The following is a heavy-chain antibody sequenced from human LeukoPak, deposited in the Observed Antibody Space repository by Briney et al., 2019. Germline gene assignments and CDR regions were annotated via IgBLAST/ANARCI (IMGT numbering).Heavy chain of an antibody. D-gene: IGHD6-13*01. J-gene: IGHJ4*02. Sequence: GASVKVSCKASGYTFTNYDINWVRQATGQGLEWMGWMNPNSGTTGYAQKFLGRVTITRNTSISTTYMELSSLRSEDTAVYYCARGQKQQLVQNQLDYWGQGTLVTVSS. CDR1: GYTFTNYD. V-gene: IGHV1-8*03. CDR2: MNPNSGTT. CDR3: ARGQKQQLVQNQLDY.